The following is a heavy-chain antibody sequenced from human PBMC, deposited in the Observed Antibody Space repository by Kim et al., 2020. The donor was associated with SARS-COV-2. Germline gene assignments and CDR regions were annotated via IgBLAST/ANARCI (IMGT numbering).Heavy chain of an antibody. J-gene: IGHJ4*02. D-gene: IGHD3-16*01. Sequence: TFYADSVKGPFIISRDNSKSTLYLQMSSLRADDTAVYYCAKDGTWGGFDSWGQGTLVTVSS. CDR3: AKDGTWGGFDS. CDR2: T. V-gene: IGHV3-23*01.